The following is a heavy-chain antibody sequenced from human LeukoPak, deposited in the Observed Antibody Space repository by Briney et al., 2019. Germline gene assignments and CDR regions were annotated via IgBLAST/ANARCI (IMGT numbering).Heavy chain of an antibody. D-gene: IGHD2-8*01. J-gene: IGHJ4*02. CDR2: ISYDGSNK. CDR1: GFTFSSYA. Sequence: GGSLRLSCAASGFTFSSYAMHWVRQAPGKGLEWVAVISYDGSNKCYADSVKGRFTISRDNSKNTLYLQMNSLRAKDTAVYYCAIDRRDCTNGVCYLDYYFDYWGQGTLVTVSS. CDR3: AIDRRDCTNGVCYLDYYFDY. V-gene: IGHV3-30*04.